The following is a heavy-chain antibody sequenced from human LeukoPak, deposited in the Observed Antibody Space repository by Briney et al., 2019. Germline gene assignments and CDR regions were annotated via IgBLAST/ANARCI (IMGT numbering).Heavy chain of an antibody. D-gene: IGHD3-10*01. CDR2: IIPIFGTA. Sequence: SVKVSCKASGGTFSSYAISWVRQAPGQGLEWMGRIIPIFGTANYAQKFQGRVTITTDESTSTAYMELSSLRSEDTAVYYCAAPQNMVRGVTQPDAFDIWGQGTIVTVSS. V-gene: IGHV1-69*05. J-gene: IGHJ3*02. CDR1: GGTFSSYA. CDR3: AAPQNMVRGVTQPDAFDI.